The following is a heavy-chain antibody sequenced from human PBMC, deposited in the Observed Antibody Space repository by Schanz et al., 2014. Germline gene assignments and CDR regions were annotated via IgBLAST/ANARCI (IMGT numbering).Heavy chain of an antibody. Sequence: MQLVESGGGLVQPGGSLRLSCAASGFTFSSYAMSWVRPAPGKGLGWVAAISEGGGGTHYADSVRGRSTISSNSTKTAHYQQMSRLRDDAAAFYCCAEAADWPVTRFHPWGQGTLVTVSS. CDR2: ISEGGGGT. V-gene: IGHV3-23*04. J-gene: IGHJ5*02. D-gene: IGHD3-9*01. CDR3: AEAADWPVTRFHP. CDR1: GFTFSSYA.